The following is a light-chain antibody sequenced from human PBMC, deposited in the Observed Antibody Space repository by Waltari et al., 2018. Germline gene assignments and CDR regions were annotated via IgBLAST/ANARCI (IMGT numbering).Light chain of an antibody. CDR2: DNN. Sequence: QSVLTQPPSVSAAPGPKVTIPCSGSSSHIGDNYVSWYQQLPGTAPKLLIYDNNKRPTGIPDRFSGSKSGTSATLGITGLQTGDEADYYCGTWDSSLSAVVFGGGTKLTVL. J-gene: IGLJ2*01. V-gene: IGLV1-51*01. CDR3: GTWDSSLSAVV. CDR1: SSHIGDNY.